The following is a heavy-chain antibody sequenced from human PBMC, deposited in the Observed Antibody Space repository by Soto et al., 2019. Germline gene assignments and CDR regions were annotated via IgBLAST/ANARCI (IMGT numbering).Heavy chain of an antibody. CDR2: INPNSGGT. D-gene: IGHD2-15*01. Sequence: ASVKVSCKASGYTFTGYYMHWVRQAPGQGLEWMGWINPNSGGTNYAQKFQGRVTMTRDTSISTAYMELSRLRSDDTAVYYCASPGVVAAKNRRNWFDPWGQGTLVTVS. CDR1: GYTFTGYY. CDR3: ASPGVVAAKNRRNWFDP. J-gene: IGHJ5*02. V-gene: IGHV1-2*02.